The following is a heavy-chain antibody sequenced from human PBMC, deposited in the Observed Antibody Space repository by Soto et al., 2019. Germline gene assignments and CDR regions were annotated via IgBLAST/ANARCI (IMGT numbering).Heavy chain of an antibody. J-gene: IGHJ6*02. CDR1: GFTFSSYS. V-gene: IGHV3-21*01. D-gene: IGHD3-10*01. Sequence: PGGSLRLSCAASGFTFSSYSMNWVRQAPGKGLEWVSSISSSSSYIYYADSVKGRFTISRDNAKNSLYLQMNSLRAEDTAVYYRARVLPPVTMVRGVYYYYYGMDVWGQGTTVTVSS. CDR2: ISSSSSYI. CDR3: ARVLPPVTMVRGVYYYYYGMDV.